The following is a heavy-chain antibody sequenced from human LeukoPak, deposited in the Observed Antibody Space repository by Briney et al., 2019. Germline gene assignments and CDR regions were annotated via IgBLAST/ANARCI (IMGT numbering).Heavy chain of an antibody. CDR2: IIPIFGTA. Sequence: GASVKVSCKASGGTFSSYAISWVRQAPGQGLEWMGGIIPIFGTANYAQKFQGRVTITADKSTSTAYMELSSLRSEDTAVYYCARDRVSWHYFDYWGQGTLLTVSS. D-gene: IGHD5/OR15-5a*01. CDR3: ARDRVSWHYFDY. V-gene: IGHV1-69*06. CDR1: GGTFSSYA. J-gene: IGHJ4*02.